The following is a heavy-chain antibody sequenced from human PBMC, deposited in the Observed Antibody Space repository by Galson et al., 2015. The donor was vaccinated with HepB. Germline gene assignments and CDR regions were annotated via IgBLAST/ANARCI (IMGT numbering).Heavy chain of an antibody. V-gene: IGHV3-30*18. Sequence: SLRLSCAASGFTFSSYGMHWVRQAPGKGLEWVAVISYDGSNKYYADSVKGRFTISRDNSKNTLYLQLNSLRAEDTAVYYCAKDLALGAIDYWGQGTLVTVSS. CDR1: GFTFSSYG. CDR2: ISYDGSNK. J-gene: IGHJ4*02. CDR3: AKDLALGAIDY. D-gene: IGHD1-26*01.